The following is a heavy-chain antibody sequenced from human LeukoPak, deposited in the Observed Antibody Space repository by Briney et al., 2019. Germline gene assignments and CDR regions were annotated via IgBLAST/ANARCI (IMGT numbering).Heavy chain of an antibody. J-gene: IGHJ4*02. V-gene: IGHV3-30*04. CDR2: ISYDGSNK. Sequence: GGSLRLSCAASGFTFSSYAMHWVRQAPGKGLEWVAVISYDGSNKYYAASVRGRFTLSRDNSKNTLYLQMNSLRTEDTALYYCVRVSAVAGPFPDYFDYWGQGTLVTVSS. CDR1: GFTFSSYA. D-gene: IGHD6-19*01. CDR3: VRVSAVAGPFPDYFDY.